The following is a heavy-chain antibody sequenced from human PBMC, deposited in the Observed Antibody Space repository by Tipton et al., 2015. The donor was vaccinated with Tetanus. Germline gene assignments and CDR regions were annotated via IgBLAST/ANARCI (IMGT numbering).Heavy chain of an antibody. V-gene: IGHV4-59*01. CDR2: VYYTGST. D-gene: IGHD3-10*01. CDR3: ARSKLLWFGESLSGFDS. Sequence: GLVKPSETLSLTCTVSGGSMSTYYWSWIRQPPGKGLEWSGYVYYTGSTDYNPSLKSRVTISVDTSKSQFSLRLTSVTAADTAVYYCARSKLLWFGESLSGFDSWGQGTLVTVSA. CDR1: GGSMSTYY. J-gene: IGHJ4*02.